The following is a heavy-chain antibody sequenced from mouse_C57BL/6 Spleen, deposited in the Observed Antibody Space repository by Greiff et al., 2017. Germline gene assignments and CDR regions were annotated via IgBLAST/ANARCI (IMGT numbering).Heavy chain of an antibody. V-gene: IGHV1-64*01. Sequence: QVQLKQPGAELVKPGASVKLSCKASGYTFTSYWMHWVKQRPGQGLEWIGIIHPNSGSTNYNEKFKSKATLTVDKSSSTAYMQLSSLTSEDSAVYYYARIGNELRMAMDYWGQGTSVTVSS. CDR2: IHPNSGST. J-gene: IGHJ4*01. CDR3: ARIGNELRMAMDY. D-gene: IGHD1-1*01. CDR1: GYTFTSYW.